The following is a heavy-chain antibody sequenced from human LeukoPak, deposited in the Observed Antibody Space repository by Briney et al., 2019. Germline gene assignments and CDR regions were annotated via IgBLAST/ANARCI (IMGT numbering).Heavy chain of an antibody. J-gene: IGHJ5*02. Sequence: GGPLRLSCAASGFTFSSYAMSWVRQAPGKGLEWVSAISGSGGSTYYADSVKGRFTISRDNAKNSLHLQMNSLRAEDTAVYYCAREGRGSGSRFGPGRWFDPWGQGTLVTVSS. CDR3: AREGRGSGSRFGPGRWFDP. CDR2: ISGSGGST. D-gene: IGHD3-10*01. CDR1: GFTFSSYA. V-gene: IGHV3-23*01.